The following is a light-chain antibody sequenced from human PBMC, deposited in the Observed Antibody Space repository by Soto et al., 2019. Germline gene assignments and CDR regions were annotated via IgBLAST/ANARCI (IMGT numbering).Light chain of an antibody. J-gene: IGLJ1*01. Sequence: HSVLTQPASVSGSPGQSITISCTRTSSDVGGYNYVSWYQQHPVKAPKLMIYDVTNRPSGVSDRFSGSKSGNTASLTISGLQAEDEADYYCSSYTSSSTPYVFGTGTKVTVL. V-gene: IGLV2-14*01. CDR3: SSYTSSSTPYV. CDR1: SSDVGGYNY. CDR2: DVT.